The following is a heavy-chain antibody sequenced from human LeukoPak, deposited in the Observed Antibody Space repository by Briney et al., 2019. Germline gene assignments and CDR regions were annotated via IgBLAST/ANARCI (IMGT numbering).Heavy chain of an antibody. D-gene: IGHD5-18*01. CDR1: GFTFSSYG. CDR3: AKEGSYGYWTFDY. V-gene: IGHV3-30*18. Sequence: GGSLRLSCAASGFTFSSYGRNWVRQAPGKGLEWVAVISYDGSNKYYADSVKGRFTISRDNSKNTLYLQMNSLRAEDTAVYYCAKEGSYGYWTFDYWDQGTLVTVSS. J-gene: IGHJ4*02. CDR2: ISYDGSNK.